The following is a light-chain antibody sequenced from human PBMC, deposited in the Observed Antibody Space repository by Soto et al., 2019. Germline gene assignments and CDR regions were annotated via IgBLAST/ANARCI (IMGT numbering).Light chain of an antibody. CDR2: GAS. CDR3: QQRSNWPIT. CDR1: QSVSSSY. Sequence: EIVLTQSPGTLSLSPGERATLSCRASQSVSSSYLAWYQQRPGQAPRLLIYGASNRATGIPDRFSGSGSGTDFTLTISSLEPDDFAVYYCQQRSNWPITFGPGTRLEI. V-gene: IGKV3D-20*02. J-gene: IGKJ5*01.